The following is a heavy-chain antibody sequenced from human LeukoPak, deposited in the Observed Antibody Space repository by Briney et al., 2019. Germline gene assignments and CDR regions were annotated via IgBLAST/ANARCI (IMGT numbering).Heavy chain of an antibody. CDR3: AKDRGPRGYLDY. CDR2: ISYDGSNT. Sequence: PGRSLRLSCAASGFTFSSYAMHWVRQAPGKGLEWVAVISYDGSNTYSADSVKGRFTISRDNSKNTLFLQMNSLRAEDTAVYYCAKDRGPRGYLDYWGQGTLVTVSS. J-gene: IGHJ4*02. V-gene: IGHV3-30-3*01. CDR1: GFTFSSYA.